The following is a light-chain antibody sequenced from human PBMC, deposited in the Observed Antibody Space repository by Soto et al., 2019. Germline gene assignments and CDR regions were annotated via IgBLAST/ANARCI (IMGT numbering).Light chain of an antibody. Sequence: EIVLKQSPGTLSLSPGERATLSCRASQSVSSSYLAWYQQKPVQSPRLLIYGASSRATGIPDRFSGSGSGTDFTLTISRLEPEDFAVYYCQKYGSPPWTFGQGTKVEIK. J-gene: IGKJ1*01. CDR1: QSVSSSY. CDR2: GAS. V-gene: IGKV3-20*01. CDR3: QKYGSPPWT.